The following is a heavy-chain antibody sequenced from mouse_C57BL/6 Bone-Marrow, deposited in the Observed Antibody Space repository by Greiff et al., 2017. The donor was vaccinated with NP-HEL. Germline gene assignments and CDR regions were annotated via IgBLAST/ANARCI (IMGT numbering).Heavy chain of an antibody. Sequence: VKPGPSVKISCKASGFTFTDYYMHWVKQSHGKSLEWIGLVYPYNGGTSYNQKFKGKATLTVDTSSSTAYMELNSLTSEDSAVYYCARGITTVVATEYFDVWGTGTTVTVSS. CDR1: GFTFTDYY. V-gene: IGHV1-36*01. CDR3: ARGITTVVATEYFDV. J-gene: IGHJ1*03. CDR2: VYPYNGGT. D-gene: IGHD1-1*01.